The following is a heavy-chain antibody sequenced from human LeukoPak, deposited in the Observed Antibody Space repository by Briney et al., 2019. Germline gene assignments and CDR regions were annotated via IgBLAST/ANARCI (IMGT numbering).Heavy chain of an antibody. CDR1: GGSISSYY. CDR3: ARESSGEGSGSYYNGFDY. CDR2: IYYSGST. Sequence: SETLSLTCTVSGGSISSYYWSWIRQPPGKGLEWIGYIYYSGSTNYNPSLKSRVTISVDTSKNQFSLKLSSVTAADTAVYYCARESSGEGSGSYYNGFDYWGQGTLVTVSS. V-gene: IGHV4-59*01. D-gene: IGHD3-10*01. J-gene: IGHJ4*02.